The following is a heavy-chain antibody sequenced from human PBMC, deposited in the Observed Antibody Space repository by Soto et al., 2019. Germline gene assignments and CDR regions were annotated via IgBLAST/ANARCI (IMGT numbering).Heavy chain of an antibody. V-gene: IGHV1-69*01. J-gene: IGHJ5*02. CDR2: IIPIFGTA. CDR3: ARGRVGSMNWFDP. Sequence: QMQLVQSGAEVKKPGSSVKVSCKASGGTSSTYSISWVRQGPGQGLEWMGEIIPIFGTAYYSQKFQDRVTISADASTTTVQMELSSLRSDDTAVYYCARGRVGSMNWFDPWRQGTLVTVSS. CDR1: GGTSSTYS. D-gene: IGHD1-26*01.